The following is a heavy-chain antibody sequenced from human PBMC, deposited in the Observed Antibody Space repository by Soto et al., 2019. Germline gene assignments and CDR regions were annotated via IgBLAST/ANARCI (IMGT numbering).Heavy chain of an antibody. CDR3: AKDRGCSSATCYQAD. CDR1: GFAFSTYG. J-gene: IGHJ4*02. CDR2: INAGGRSA. D-gene: IGHD2-2*01. Sequence: GGSLRLSCVVSGFAFSTYGMSWVRQAPWQGLEWVSAINAGGRSAYYADSVKGRFIISRDNSKNTLFLQMNSLRAEDTAVYYCAKDRGCSSATCYQADWGQGSLVTVSS. V-gene: IGHV3-23*01.